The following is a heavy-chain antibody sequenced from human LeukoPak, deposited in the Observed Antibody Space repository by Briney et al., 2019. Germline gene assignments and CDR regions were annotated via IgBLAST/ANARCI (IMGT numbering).Heavy chain of an antibody. CDR2: IYTSGST. V-gene: IGHV4-4*07. D-gene: IGHD1-26*01. Sequence: SETLSLTCAVSGGSISSYYWSWIRQPAGKGLEWIGRIYTSGSTNYNPSLKSRVTMSVDTSKNQFSLKLSSVPAAETAVYYCASLSGRYPTAHDYDVFDLWGQGTMVTVSS. CDR3: ASLSGRYPTAHDYDVFDL. J-gene: IGHJ3*01. CDR1: GGSISSYY.